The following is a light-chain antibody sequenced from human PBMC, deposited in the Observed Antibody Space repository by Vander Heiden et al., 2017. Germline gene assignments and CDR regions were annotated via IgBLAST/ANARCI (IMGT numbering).Light chain of an antibody. CDR3: QQYDNSPRT. V-gene: IGKV1-6*01. Sequence: AIQMTYSPSSLSASVGDRVTISCRARQGIRNDLGWYQQKPGQAPKLLIYAVSSIESGVPARFSGSGSGTDFTLTISSLQPEDFATYYCQQYDNSPRTFGEGTKVEIK. CDR1: QGIRND. J-gene: IGKJ4*02. CDR2: AVS.